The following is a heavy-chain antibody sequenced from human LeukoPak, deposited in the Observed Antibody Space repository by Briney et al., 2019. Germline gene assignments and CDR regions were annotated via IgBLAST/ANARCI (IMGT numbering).Heavy chain of an antibody. CDR3: ARDLADIVVDPPAMPYYFDY. CDR1: GGIFSNSA. D-gene: IGHD2-2*01. CDR2: IIPMFGTT. Sequence: SVKVSCKVSGGIFSNSAISWVRHDPGQGLEYMGGIIPMFGTTNYARRFQGRLTITADESTSTTYMELSSLRSEDTAVHYCARDLADIVVDPPAMPYYFDYWGQGTVVTVSS. J-gene: IGHJ4*02. V-gene: IGHV1-69*01.